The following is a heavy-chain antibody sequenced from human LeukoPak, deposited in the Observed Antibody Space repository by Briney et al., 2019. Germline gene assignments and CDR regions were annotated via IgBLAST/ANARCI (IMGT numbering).Heavy chain of an antibody. V-gene: IGHV4-59*01. Sequence: ASETLSLTCTVSGGSISSYYWSWIRQPPGKGLEWIGYIYYSGSTNYNPSLKSRVTISVDTSKNQFSLKLSSVTAADTAVYHCARVGYTAMVKPFDIWGQGTMVTVSS. CDR3: ARVGYTAMVKPFDI. J-gene: IGHJ3*02. CDR2: IYYSGST. CDR1: GGSISSYY. D-gene: IGHD5-18*01.